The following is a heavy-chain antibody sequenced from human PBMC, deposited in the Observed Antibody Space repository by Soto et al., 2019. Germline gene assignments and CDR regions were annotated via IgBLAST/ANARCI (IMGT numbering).Heavy chain of an antibody. J-gene: IGHJ6*02. CDR3: ARGVAAPTWGNDYGMDV. CDR1: GDSVSSNNAA. Sequence: ASETLSLTCAISGDSVSSNNAAWNWIRQSPSGGLEWLGRTYYRSKWYNDYAVSVKSRITINPDTSKNQFSLQLNSVTPEDTAVYYCARGVAAPTWGNDYGMDVWGQGTTVTVSS. V-gene: IGHV6-1*01. CDR2: TYYRSKWYN. D-gene: IGHD6-19*01.